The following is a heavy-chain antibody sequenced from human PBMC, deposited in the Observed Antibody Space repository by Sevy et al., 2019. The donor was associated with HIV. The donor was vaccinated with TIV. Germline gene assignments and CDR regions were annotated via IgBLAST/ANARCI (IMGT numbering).Heavy chain of an antibody. J-gene: IGHJ3*02. Sequence: SETLSLTCTVSGGAVSSGDYYWSWIRQSPGKGLEWIGYIYYTGTTKYNPSLKSRVTISLDTSKNQFSVTLSSVTAADTAVYYCARGHINMIVVARADIWGQGTMVTVSS. CDR3: ARGHINMIVVARADI. CDR2: IYYTGTT. V-gene: IGHV4-61*08. CDR1: GGAVSSGDYY. D-gene: IGHD3-22*01.